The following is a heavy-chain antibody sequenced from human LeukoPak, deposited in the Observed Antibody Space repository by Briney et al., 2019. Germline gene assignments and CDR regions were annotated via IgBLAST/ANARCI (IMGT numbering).Heavy chain of an antibody. Sequence: ASVKVSCKASGYTFTSYGISWVRQAPGQGLEWMGWISAYNGNTNYAQKLQGRVTMTTDTSTSTAYMELRSLRSDDTAVYYCARSVIPEYCSSTSCYMGRWFDPWGQGTLVTVSS. J-gene: IGHJ5*02. CDR2: ISAYNGNT. CDR1: GYTFTSYG. CDR3: ARSVIPEYCSSTSCYMGRWFDP. D-gene: IGHD2-2*02. V-gene: IGHV1-18*01.